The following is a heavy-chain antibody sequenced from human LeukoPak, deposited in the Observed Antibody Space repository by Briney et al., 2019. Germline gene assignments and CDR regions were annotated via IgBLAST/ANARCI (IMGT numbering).Heavy chain of an antibody. Sequence: GGSLRLSCAASGVTVSGSYMSWVRQAPGKGLEWVSVIYTSGDTYYADSVKGRFTISRDSSKNTLYLQMSTLRTEDTAVYYCVRVRYSGSWFPVPKFDCWGQGTLVTVSS. D-gene: IGHD1-26*01. J-gene: IGHJ4*02. CDR1: GVTVSGSY. CDR3: VRVRYSGSWFPVPKFDC. V-gene: IGHV3-66*01. CDR2: IYTSGDT.